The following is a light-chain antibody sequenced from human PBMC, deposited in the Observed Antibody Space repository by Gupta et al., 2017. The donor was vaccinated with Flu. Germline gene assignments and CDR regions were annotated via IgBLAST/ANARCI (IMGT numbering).Light chain of an antibody. CDR1: QSISSW. J-gene: IGKJ4*01. CDR3: QQEDSTPIT. Sequence: SASVGDRVTITCRASQSISSWLDWYQQKPGKAPKLLIYKASSVESGVPSRFSGSGSGTXFTLTIXSLQPDDFAAYYCQQEDSTPITFGXGTKVEIK. V-gene: IGKV1-5*03. CDR2: KAS.